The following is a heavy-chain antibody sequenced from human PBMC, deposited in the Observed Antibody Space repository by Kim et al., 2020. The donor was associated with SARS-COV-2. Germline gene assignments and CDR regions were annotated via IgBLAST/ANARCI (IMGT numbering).Heavy chain of an antibody. J-gene: IGHJ4*02. V-gene: IGHV3-23*01. CDR2: ISGSGDAT. Sequence: GGSLRLSCVESGFTSNIYGMSWVRQTPGKGLEWVSHISGSGDATNYTDSVRGRFTISRDNIKNTLYLQMNTLRAEDTAIYYCVKVTLQWHYFDCWGQGTLVTVSS. CDR3: VKVTLQWHYFDC. CDR1: GFTSNIYG. D-gene: IGHD6-19*01.